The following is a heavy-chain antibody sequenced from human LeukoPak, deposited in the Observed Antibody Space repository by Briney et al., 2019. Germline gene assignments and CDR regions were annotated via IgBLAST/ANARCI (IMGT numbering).Heavy chain of an antibody. Sequence: SETLSLTCTVSGGSISGYYWSWIRQPPGKGLEWIGCIYYSGSTNYNPSLKSRVTISVDTSKNQFSLKLSSVTAADTAVYYCARQLGYYDSSGLDAFDIWGQGTMVTVSS. CDR3: ARQLGYYDSSGLDAFDI. D-gene: IGHD3-22*01. V-gene: IGHV4-59*08. CDR1: GGSISGYY. J-gene: IGHJ3*02. CDR2: IYYSGST.